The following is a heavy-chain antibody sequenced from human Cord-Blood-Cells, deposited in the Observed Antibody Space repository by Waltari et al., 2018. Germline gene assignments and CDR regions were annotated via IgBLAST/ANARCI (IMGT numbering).Heavy chain of an antibody. CDR3: AKSSPSSDAFDI. Sequence: EVQLLESGGGLVQPGGSLRLSCAASGFTFSSYAMSWVRQAPGKGLEWVSAISGSGGSTYYAYSVKGRFTIARDNSKNTLYLQMNSLRAEDTAVYYCAKSSPSSDAFDIWGQGTMVTVSS. V-gene: IGHV3-23*01. CDR2: ISGSGGST. J-gene: IGHJ3*02. CDR1: GFTFSSYA. D-gene: IGHD6-6*01.